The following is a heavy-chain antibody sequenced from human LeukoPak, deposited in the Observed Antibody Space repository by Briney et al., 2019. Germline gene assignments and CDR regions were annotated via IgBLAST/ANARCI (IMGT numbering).Heavy chain of an antibody. CDR3: ATDHGRNSHRLISS. J-gene: IGHJ4*02. CDR1: EGTFRSCA. D-gene: IGHD5-18*01. V-gene: IGHV1-18*01. CDR2: ISAYNGNT. Sequence: ASVKVSCKESEGTFRSCAVSWVRPAPGQGLEWMGWISAYNGNTNFAQEFQGRVTMTTDTSTSTASMELRSLRSDDTAVYYCATDHGRNSHRLISSWGQGTLVTVSS.